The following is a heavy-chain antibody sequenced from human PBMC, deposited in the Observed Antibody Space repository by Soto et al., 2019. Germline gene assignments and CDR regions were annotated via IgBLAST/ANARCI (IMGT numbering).Heavy chain of an antibody. V-gene: IGHV4-31*03. CDR3: AKALTGTTYYFDY. CDR2: IYYGGST. D-gene: IGHD1-7*01. Sequence: TLSLTCTVSGGSIRSCGYYWSWIRQHPGKGLEWIGYIYYGGSTYYNPSLKSRVTISVDTSKNQFSLKLSSVTAADTAVYYCAKALTGTTYYFDYWGQGTLVTVSS. J-gene: IGHJ4*02. CDR1: GGSIRSCGYY.